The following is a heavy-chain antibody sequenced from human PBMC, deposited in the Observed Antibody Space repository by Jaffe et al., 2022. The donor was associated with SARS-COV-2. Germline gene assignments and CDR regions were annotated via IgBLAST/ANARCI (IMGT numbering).Heavy chain of an antibody. V-gene: IGHV2-5*02. J-gene: IGHJ5*02. Sequence: QITLKESGPTLVKPTQTLTLTCTFSGFSLTTTGAAVGWIRQPPGKALEWLGLIYWDDDKRYSPSLESRLTITRDTSKNQVVLTMTNMDPVDTATYYCAHRHSSWFDPWGQGALVTVSS. CDR2: IYWDDDK. CDR3: AHRHSSWFDP. CDR1: GFSLTTTGAA.